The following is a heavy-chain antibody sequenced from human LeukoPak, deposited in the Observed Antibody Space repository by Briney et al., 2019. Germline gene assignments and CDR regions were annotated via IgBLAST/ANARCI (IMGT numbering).Heavy chain of an antibody. V-gene: IGHV4-31*03. Sequence: SETLSLACTVSGGSISSGGYYWSWIRQHPGKGLEWIGYIYYSGSTYYNPSLKSRVTISVDTSKNQFSLKLSSVTAADTAVYYCARQASGDSYGMDVWGQGTTVTVSS. J-gene: IGHJ6*02. CDR2: IYYSGST. D-gene: IGHD3-10*01. CDR3: ARQASGDSYGMDV. CDR1: GGSISSGGYY.